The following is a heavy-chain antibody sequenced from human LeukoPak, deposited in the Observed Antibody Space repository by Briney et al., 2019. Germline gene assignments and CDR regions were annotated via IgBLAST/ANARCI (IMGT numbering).Heavy chain of an antibody. CDR2: INPSGGST. V-gene: IGHV1-46*03. D-gene: IGHD4-23*01. J-gene: IGHJ4*02. Sequence: ASVKVSXKASGYTFTSYYMHWVRQAPGQGLEWMGIINPSGGSTSYAQKFHGRVTMTRDTSTSTVYMELSSLRSEDTAVYYCVKEGYDYGGSHPWYWGQGTLVTVSS. CDR3: VKEGYDYGGSHPWY. CDR1: GYTFTSYY.